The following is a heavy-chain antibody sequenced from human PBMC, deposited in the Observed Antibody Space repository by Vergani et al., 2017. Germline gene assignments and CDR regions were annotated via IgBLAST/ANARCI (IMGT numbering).Heavy chain of an antibody. CDR1: GGSISSYY. D-gene: IGHD4-23*01. J-gene: IGHJ4*02. Sequence: QVQLQESGPGLVKPSETLSLTCTVSGGSISSYYWSWIRQPPGKGLEWIGYIYYSGSTNDNPSLKSRVTISVDTSKNQFSLKLSSVTAADTAVYYCARRVGTLDYWGQGTLVTVSS. CDR2: IYYSGST. V-gene: IGHV4-59*12. CDR3: ARRVGTLDY.